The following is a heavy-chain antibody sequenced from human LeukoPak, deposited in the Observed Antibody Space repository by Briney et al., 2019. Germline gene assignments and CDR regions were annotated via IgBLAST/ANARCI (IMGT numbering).Heavy chain of an antibody. D-gene: IGHD6-6*01. CDR1: GGSISNYY. CDR3: ARVDPDSSSTLEVFDY. CDR2: IYYSGST. V-gene: IGHV4-59*01. J-gene: IGHJ4*02. Sequence: SETLSLTCTVSGGSISNYYWSWIRQPPGKGLEWIGYIYYSGSTNYNPSLKSRVTISVDTSKNQFSLKLSSVTAADTAVYYCARVDPDSSSTLEVFDYWGQGTLVTVSS.